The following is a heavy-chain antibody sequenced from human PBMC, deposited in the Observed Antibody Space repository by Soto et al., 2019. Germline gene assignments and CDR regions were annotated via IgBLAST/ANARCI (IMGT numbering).Heavy chain of an antibody. J-gene: IGHJ4*02. CDR3: ARGGPVQLWAFDY. D-gene: IGHD5-18*01. V-gene: IGHV4-59*01. Sequence: PSETLSLTCTVSGASLSSYFWSWIRQPPGKGLEWVAYVSYSGSPHYNPSLQSRVTVSVDTSKSQFSLEVTSLTAADTAVYYCARGGPVQLWAFDYWGQGSLVTVSS. CDR1: GASLSSYF. CDR2: VSYSGSP.